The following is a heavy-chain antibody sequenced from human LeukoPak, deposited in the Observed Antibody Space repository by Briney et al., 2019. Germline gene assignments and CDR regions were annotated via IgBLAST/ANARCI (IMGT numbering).Heavy chain of an antibody. CDR3: AKDRRNNYEVCDY. V-gene: IGHV3-30*02. CDR2: IRYDGSNK. CDR1: GFTFSSDG. Sequence: GGALRLSCAASGFTFSSDGMHWVRQAPGMGLEWVAFIRYDGSNKYYADSVKGRFTISRDNSKNTLYLQMNSLRAEDTAVYYCAKDRRNNYEVCDYWGQGTLVTVSS. D-gene: IGHD4-11*01. J-gene: IGHJ4*02.